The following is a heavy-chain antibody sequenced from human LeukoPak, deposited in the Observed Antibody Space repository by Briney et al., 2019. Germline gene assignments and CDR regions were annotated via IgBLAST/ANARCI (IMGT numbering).Heavy chain of an antibody. J-gene: IGHJ6*03. CDR2: ISRSGSTI. D-gene: IGHD3-22*01. V-gene: IGHV3-11*01. Sequence: KPGGSLRLSCATSGFTFSDYYMTWIRQAQGRGLEWLSYISRSGSTIYYADSVKGRFTISRDNAKNSLYLQMDSLRADDTAVYYCARASDYYYSSGTNYYYYYMDVWGNGTTVTVSS. CDR1: GFTFSDYY. CDR3: ARASDYYYSSGTNYYYYYMDV.